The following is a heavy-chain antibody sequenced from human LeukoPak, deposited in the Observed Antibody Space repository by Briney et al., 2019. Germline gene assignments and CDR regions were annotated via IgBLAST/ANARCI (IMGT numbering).Heavy chain of an antibody. CDR1: GYTFTGYY. Sequence: ASVKVSCKASGYTFTGYYMHWVRQAPGRGLEWMGWINPNSGGTNYAQKFQGRVTMTRDTSISTAYMELSRLRSDDTAVYYCARDLYYDSSGYHYYYGMDVWGQGTTVTVSS. V-gene: IGHV1-2*02. CDR2: INPNSGGT. J-gene: IGHJ6*02. CDR3: ARDLYYDSSGYHYYYGMDV. D-gene: IGHD3-22*01.